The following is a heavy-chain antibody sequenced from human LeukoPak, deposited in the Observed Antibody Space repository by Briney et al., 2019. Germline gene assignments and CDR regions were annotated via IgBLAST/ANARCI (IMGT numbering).Heavy chain of an antibody. J-gene: IGHJ3*02. CDR2: INPNSGGT. CDR3: ARVLGGPITIFGVVIDSDAFDI. V-gene: IGHV1-2*02. CDR1: GYTFTCYY. Sequence: ASVKVSCKASGYTFTCYYMHWVRQAPGQGLEWMGWINPNSGGTNYAQKFQGRVTMTRDTSISTAYMELSRLRSDDTAVYYCARVLGGPITIFGVVIDSDAFDIWGQGTMVTVSS. D-gene: IGHD3-3*01.